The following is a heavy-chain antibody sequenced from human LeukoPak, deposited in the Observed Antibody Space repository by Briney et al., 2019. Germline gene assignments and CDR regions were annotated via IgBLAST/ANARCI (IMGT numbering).Heavy chain of an antibody. Sequence: ASVKDSCMASGYTFTTYVICWGCETPGPRLEWMGWISGYNGNTKYAQKFQGRVTLTADTSTSTAYMELRSLRSDDTAVYSCARDSGYRSSPFYFDYWGQGTLVTVSS. J-gene: IGHJ4*02. CDR1: GYTFTTYV. D-gene: IGHD6-6*01. CDR2: ISGYNGNT. V-gene: IGHV1-18*01. CDR3: ARDSGYRSSPFYFDY.